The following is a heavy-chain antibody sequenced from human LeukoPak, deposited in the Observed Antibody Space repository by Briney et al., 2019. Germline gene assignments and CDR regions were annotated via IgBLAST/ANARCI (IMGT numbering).Heavy chain of an antibody. D-gene: IGHD3-22*01. CDR1: GFNVSRNY. Sequence: TGGSLRLSCAASGFNVSRNYMSWVRQAPGKGLDLVSLIYSDGSTYYSDPVKGRFSIYRDNSQSTMFLQMDNLRAEDTAVYYCARNDSYDSSVPVFFDLWGRGTPVTVSS. J-gene: IGHJ2*01. V-gene: IGHV3-53*01. CDR2: IYSDGST. CDR3: ARNDSYDSSVPVFFDL.